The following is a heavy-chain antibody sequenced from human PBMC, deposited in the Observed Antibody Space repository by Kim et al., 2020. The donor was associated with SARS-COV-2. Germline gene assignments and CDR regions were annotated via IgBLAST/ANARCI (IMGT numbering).Heavy chain of an antibody. J-gene: IGHJ4*02. CDR3: ARMVRGSLVDY. D-gene: IGHD5-12*01. Sequence: YTSTSLKTRLTISKDTSKNQVVLQMTNMDPVDTAKYYCARMVRGSLVDYWGQGTLVTVSS. V-gene: IGHV2-70*01.